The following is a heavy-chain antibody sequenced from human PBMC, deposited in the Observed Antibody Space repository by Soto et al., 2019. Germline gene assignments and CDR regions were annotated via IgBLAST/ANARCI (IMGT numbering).Heavy chain of an antibody. Sequence: QVQLVESGGGVVQPGRSLRLSCAASGFTFSSYAMHWVRQAPGKGLEWVAVISYDGSNKYYADSVKGRFTISRDNSKNTRYLEMNSLRAEDTAVYYCAKEGSTIVATMMNRDFDYWGQGTLVTVSS. D-gene: IGHD5-12*01. J-gene: IGHJ4*02. V-gene: IGHV3-30*18. CDR2: ISYDGSNK. CDR1: GFTFSSYA. CDR3: AKEGSTIVATMMNRDFDY.